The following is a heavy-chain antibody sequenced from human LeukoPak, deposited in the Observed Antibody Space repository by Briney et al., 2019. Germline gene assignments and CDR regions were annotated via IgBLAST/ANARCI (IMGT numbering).Heavy chain of an antibody. D-gene: IGHD3-22*01. CDR3: ARGPQGILTYYYDSSGYKLDY. V-gene: IGHV4-38-2*01. CDR1: GFTFSSYW. Sequence: GSLRLSCAASGFTFSSYWMNWARQAPGKGLEWVGSIYHAGAIYQNPSLKGRVTLSIDMSKNQFSLRMHSVTAADTAVYYCARGPQGILTYYYDSSGYKLDYWGQGTLVTVSS. J-gene: IGHJ4*02. CDR2: IYHAGAI.